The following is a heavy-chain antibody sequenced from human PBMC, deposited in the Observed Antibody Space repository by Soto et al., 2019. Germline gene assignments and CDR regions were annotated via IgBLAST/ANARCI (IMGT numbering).Heavy chain of an antibody. CDR3: AHRILRTVFGLVTTTAIYFDF. J-gene: IGHJ4*02. CDR2: IYWDDDK. D-gene: IGHD3-3*01. V-gene: IGHV2-5*02. CDR1: GFSLTTSGVG. Sequence: QITLNESGPTLVKPTQTLTLTCTFSGFSLTTSGVGVGWIRQSPGKAPEWLALIYWDDDKRYSPSLKSRLTITEDTSKNQVVLTMADLDPADTATYYCAHRILRTVFGLVTTTAIYFDFLGQGIPVAVSS.